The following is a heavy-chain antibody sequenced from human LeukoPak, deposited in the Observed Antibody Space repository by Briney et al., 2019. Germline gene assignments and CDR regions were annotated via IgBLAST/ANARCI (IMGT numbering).Heavy chain of an antibody. J-gene: IGHJ2*01. V-gene: IGHV1-2*06. D-gene: IGHD5-24*01. CDR1: GYTFTGYY. CDR2: INPNSGGT. Sequence: ASVKVSCXASGYTFTGYYMHWVRQAPGQGLAWMGRINPNSGGTNYAQKFQGRVTMTRDTSISTPYMELSRLRSDDTAVYYCARVGRWLQDWYFDLWGRGTLVTVSS. CDR3: ARVGRWLQDWYFDL.